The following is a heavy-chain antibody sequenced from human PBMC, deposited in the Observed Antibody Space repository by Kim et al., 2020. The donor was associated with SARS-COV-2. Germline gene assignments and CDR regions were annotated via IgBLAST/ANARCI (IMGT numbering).Heavy chain of an antibody. CDR1: GFTFNSYA. D-gene: IGHD5-18*01. J-gene: IGHJ4*02. V-gene: IGHV3-23*01. CDR2: ISGSGGST. Sequence: GGSLRLSCAASGFTFNSYAMSWVRQAPGKGLEWVSVISGSGGSTYYADSVKGRFTISRDNSKNTLYLQMNSLRAEDTAVYYFAKELQGYSYGFFDYWGQGTLVTVS. CDR3: AKELQGYSYGFFDY.